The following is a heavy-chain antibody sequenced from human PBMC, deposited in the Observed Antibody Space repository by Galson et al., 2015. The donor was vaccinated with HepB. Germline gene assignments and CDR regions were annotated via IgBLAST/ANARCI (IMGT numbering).Heavy chain of an antibody. J-gene: IGHJ4*02. CDR1: GGSFSGYY. CDR3: AREGIEYSFSLGY. V-gene: IGHV4-34*01. D-gene: IGHD5-18*01. CDR2: INHSGST. Sequence: SETLSLTCAVYGGSFSGYYWSWIRQPPGKGLEWIGEINHSGSTNYNPSLKSRVTILVDTSKNQFSLKLSSVTAADTAVYYCAREGIEYSFSLGYWGQGTLVTVSS.